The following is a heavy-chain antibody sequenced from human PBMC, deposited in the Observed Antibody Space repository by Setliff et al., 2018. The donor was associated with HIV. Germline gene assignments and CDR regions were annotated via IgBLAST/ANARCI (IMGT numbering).Heavy chain of an antibody. D-gene: IGHD1-7*01. CDR2: IYYSGTT. V-gene: IGHV4-59*01. Sequence: SETLSLTCTVPGGSMSSFYWSWLRQSPEKGLEWIGYIYYSGTTNYNPALESRVTIAVDTSKNQFSLRLTSVTSADTAVYYCSRGGTMAEYWGPGKVVTVSS. J-gene: IGHJ4*02. CDR1: GGSMSSFY. CDR3: SRGGTMAEY.